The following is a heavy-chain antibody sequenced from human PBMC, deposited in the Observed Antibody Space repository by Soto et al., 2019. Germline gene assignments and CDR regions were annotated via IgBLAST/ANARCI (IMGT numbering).Heavy chain of an antibody. CDR3: AKDRYDDYGGIDD. CDR1: GFTFSSGA. CDR2: ISGNGGST. V-gene: IGHV3-23*01. Sequence: PGGSLRVSCAAPGFTFSSGAMGWVRQAPGTGLEWVSGISGNGGSTYYADSVKVRFTISRDTSKNTLYLQMDGLGAEDTAIYYCAKDRYDDYGGIDDWGQGTMVTVSS. D-gene: IGHD4-17*01. J-gene: IGHJ4*01.